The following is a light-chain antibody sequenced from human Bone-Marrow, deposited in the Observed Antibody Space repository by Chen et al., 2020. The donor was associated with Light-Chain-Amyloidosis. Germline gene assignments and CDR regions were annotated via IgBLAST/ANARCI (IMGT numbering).Light chain of an antibody. CDR3: QQYYSTPLT. Sequence: DIVLTQSPDSLAVSLGERATINCKSSQTLFYSANNNNYLAWYQQKPRQPPKLLIYWASTRESGVPDRFRGSGSETDFTLTISSLQAEDVAVYYCQQYYSTPLTFGQGTRVEIK. J-gene: IGKJ1*01. CDR2: WAS. V-gene: IGKV4-1*01. CDR1: QTLFYSANNNNY.